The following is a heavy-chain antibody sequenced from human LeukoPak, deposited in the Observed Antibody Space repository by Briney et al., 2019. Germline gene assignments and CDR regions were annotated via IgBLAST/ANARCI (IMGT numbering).Heavy chain of an antibody. Sequence: GGSLRLSCVGAGFTFSNYAMTWVRQAPGKGLGWVSGISGSGDRTYYSDSVKGRFTISRDNSKNTLYLQMNSLTDDDSAVYYCAKDRIPVAGRQDIWDYWGQGTLVTVSS. CDR3: AKDRIPVAGRQDIWDY. V-gene: IGHV3-23*01. J-gene: IGHJ4*02. CDR1: GFTFSNYA. D-gene: IGHD6-19*01. CDR2: ISGSGDRT.